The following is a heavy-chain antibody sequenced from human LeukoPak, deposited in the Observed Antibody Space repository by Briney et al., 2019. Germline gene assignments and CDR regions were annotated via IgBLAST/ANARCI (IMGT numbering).Heavy chain of an antibody. D-gene: IGHD3-22*01. Sequence: PGGSLTLSCAASGFSFGRYEMNWVRQAPGKGLEWVSYISTTGSTVYYADSVEGRFTMSRDNAKNLLYLQMNSLRAEDAAVYYCAKDFPHYYESSHGMDAWGQGTTVTVSS. V-gene: IGHV3-48*03. J-gene: IGHJ6*02. CDR1: GFSFGRYE. CDR3: AKDFPHYYESSHGMDA. CDR2: ISTTGSTV.